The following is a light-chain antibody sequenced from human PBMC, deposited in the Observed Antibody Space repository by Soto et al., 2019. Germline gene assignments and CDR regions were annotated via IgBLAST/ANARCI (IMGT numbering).Light chain of an antibody. Sequence: QSAMTQPASVSGSPGQSITISCTGGSSDVGGYNYVSWYQQHHPGKAPKLMIYDVSNRPSGVSNRFSGSKSGNTASLTISGLQAEDESDYYCISYTTSSTVVFGGGTKLTVL. CDR3: ISYTTSSTVV. J-gene: IGLJ2*01. CDR1: SSDVGGYNY. CDR2: DVS. V-gene: IGLV2-14*03.